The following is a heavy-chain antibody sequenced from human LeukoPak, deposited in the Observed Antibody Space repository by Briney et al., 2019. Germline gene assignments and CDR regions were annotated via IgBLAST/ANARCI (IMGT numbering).Heavy chain of an antibody. J-gene: IGHJ6*02. CDR2: INPSGGST. Sequence: ASVKVSCKASGYTFTSYYMHWVRQVPGQGLEWMGIINPSGGSTSYAQKFQGRVTMTRDTSTSTVYMELSSLRSEDTAVYYCARVYDILTGRNYYYGMDVWGQGTTVTVSS. V-gene: IGHV1-46*01. D-gene: IGHD3-9*01. CDR3: ARVYDILTGRNYYYGMDV. CDR1: GYTFTSYY.